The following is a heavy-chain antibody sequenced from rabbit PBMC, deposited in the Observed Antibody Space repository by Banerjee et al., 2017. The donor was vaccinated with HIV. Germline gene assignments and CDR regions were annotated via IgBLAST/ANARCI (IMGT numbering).Heavy chain of an antibody. J-gene: IGHJ4*01. CDR2: VYTGDGTT. V-gene: IGHV1S47*01. D-gene: IGHD4-1*01. CDR3: ARAYNSGWGGYFNL. Sequence: QEQLVESGGGLVKPGASLTLTCKASGFSFSSGLPMCWVRQAPGKGLEWIASVYTGDGTTYYASWVNGRFTVSLDNAQNTVFLQMTSLTPADTAAYFCARAYNSGWGGYFNLWGPGTLVTVS. CDR1: GFSFSSGLP.